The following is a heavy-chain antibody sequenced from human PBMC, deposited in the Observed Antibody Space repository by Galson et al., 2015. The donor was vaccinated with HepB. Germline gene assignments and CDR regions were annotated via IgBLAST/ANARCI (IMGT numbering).Heavy chain of an antibody. J-gene: IGHJ5*02. CDR2: TYYRSKWYN. D-gene: IGHD6-13*01. Sequence: CAISGDSVSSNSAAWNWIRQSPSRGLEWLGRTYYRSKWYNDYAVSVKSRITINPDTSKNQFSLQLNSVTPEDTAVYYCARSRTGGRSSWYNWFDPWGQGTLVTVSS. CDR3: ARSRTGGRSSWYNWFDP. CDR1: GDSVSSNSAA. V-gene: IGHV6-1*01.